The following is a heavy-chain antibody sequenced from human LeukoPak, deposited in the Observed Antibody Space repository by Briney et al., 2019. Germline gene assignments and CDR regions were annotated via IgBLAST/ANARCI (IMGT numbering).Heavy chain of an antibody. V-gene: IGHV3-23*01. CDR3: ATSMGFYCSSTSCPRGMDV. CDR1: GFTFSSYA. J-gene: IGHJ6*02. Sequence: PGRSLRLSCAASGFTFSSYAMSWVRQAPGKGLEWVSAISGSGGSTYYADSVKGRFTISRDNSKNTLYLQMNSLRAEDTAVYYCATSMGFYCSSTSCPRGMDVWGQGTTVTVSS. D-gene: IGHD2-2*01. CDR2: ISGSGGST.